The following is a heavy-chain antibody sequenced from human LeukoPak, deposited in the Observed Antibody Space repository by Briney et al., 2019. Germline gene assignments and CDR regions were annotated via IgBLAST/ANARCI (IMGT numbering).Heavy chain of an antibody. Sequence: GGSLRLSCAASGFTFSSYSMNWVRQPPGKGLEWVSSISSSSSYIYYADSVKGRFTISRDNAKNSLYLQMNSLRAEETAVYYCARKGGAVAAHFDYWGQGTLVTVSS. D-gene: IGHD6-19*01. J-gene: IGHJ4*02. V-gene: IGHV3-21*01. CDR3: ARKGGAVAAHFDY. CDR2: ISSSSSYI. CDR1: GFTFSSYS.